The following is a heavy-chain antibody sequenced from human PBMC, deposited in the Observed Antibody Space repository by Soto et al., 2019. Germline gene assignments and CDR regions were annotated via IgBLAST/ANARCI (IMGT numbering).Heavy chain of an antibody. Sequence: PGGSLRLSCAASGFTFNYYWMHWVRQAPGKGLVWVSRINGDGSDTVYADSVKGRFTISRDNAKNTLYLQMNSLRAEDTAVYYCTRSITGFSYADSWGRGTLVTVSS. V-gene: IGHV3-74*01. D-gene: IGHD2-2*01. CDR3: TRSITGFSYADS. J-gene: IGHJ4*02. CDR2: INGDGSDT. CDR1: GFTFNYYW.